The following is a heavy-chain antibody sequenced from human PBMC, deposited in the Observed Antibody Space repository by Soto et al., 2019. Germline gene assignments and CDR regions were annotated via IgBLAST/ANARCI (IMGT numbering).Heavy chain of an antibody. V-gene: IGHV3-30*18. J-gene: IGHJ4*02. D-gene: IGHD6-19*01. CDR3: AKDANQQWLAYYFDY. CDR2: ISYDGSNE. Sequence: GGSLRLSCAASGFTFSCYGIHWVRQAPGKGLEWVAVISYDGSNEYYADSVKGRFAISRDNSKNTLYLQMNSLRAEDTAVYYCAKDANQQWLAYYFDYWGQGTQVTAPQ. CDR1: GFTFSCYG.